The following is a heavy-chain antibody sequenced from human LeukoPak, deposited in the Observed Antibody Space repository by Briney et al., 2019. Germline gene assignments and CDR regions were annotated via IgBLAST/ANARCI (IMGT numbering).Heavy chain of an antibody. CDR1: GITLSNYG. D-gene: IGHD3-10*01. CDR2: ISYDGSNK. CDR3: ARGVGEFITDY. V-gene: IGHV3-30*03. Sequence: GGSLRLSCAVSGITLSNYGMSWVRQAPGKGLEWVAVISYDGSNKYYADSVKGRFTISRDNSKNTLYLQMNSLRSEDTAVYYCARGVGEFITDYWGQGTLVTVSS. J-gene: IGHJ4*02.